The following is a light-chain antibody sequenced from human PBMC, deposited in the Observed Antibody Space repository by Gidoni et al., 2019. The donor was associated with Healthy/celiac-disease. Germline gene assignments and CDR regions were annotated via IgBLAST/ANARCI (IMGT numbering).Light chain of an antibody. CDR3: QQYGS. CDR2: GAS. Sequence: EIVLTQSPGTLSLSPGERATLSCRASQSVSSSYLAWYQQKPGQAPRLLICGASSRATGIPDRFSGSGSGTDFTLTISRLEPEDFAVYYCQQYGSFGPGTKVDIK. CDR1: QSVSSSY. J-gene: IGKJ3*01. V-gene: IGKV3-20*01.